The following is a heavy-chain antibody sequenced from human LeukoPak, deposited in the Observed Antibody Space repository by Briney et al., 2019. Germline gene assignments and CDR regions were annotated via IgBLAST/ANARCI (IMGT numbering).Heavy chain of an antibody. V-gene: IGHV3-48*03. CDR3: ARDPPYGISDYPPGI. CDR2: ISSRGITI. J-gene: IGHJ4*02. Sequence: GGSLRLSCAASGFTFSSYEMNWVRQAPGKGLEWVSYISSRGITIYYADSVRGRFAISRDNAKNSLYLQMNSLRAEDTAVYYCARDPPYGISDYPPGIWGQGTLVTVSS. CDR1: GFTFSSYE. D-gene: IGHD3-22*01.